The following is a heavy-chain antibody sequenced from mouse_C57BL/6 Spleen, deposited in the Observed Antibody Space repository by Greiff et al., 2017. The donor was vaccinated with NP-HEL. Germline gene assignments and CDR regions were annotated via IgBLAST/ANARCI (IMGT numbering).Heavy chain of an antibody. CDR2: IRSKSNNYAT. Sequence: EVQLVESGGGLVQPKGSLKLSCAASGFSFNTYAMNWVRQAPGKGLEWVARIRSKSNNYATYYADSVKDRFTISRDDSESMLYLQMNNLKTEDTAMYYCVRQGIYYYGSSYGYFDYWGQGTTLTVSS. CDR1: GFSFNTYA. J-gene: IGHJ2*01. CDR3: VRQGIYYYGSSYGYFDY. D-gene: IGHD1-1*01. V-gene: IGHV10-1*01.